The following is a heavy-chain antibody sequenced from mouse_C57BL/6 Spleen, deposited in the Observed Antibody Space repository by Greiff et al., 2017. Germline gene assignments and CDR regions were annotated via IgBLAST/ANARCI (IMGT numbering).Heavy chain of an antibody. CDR3: ARSSDYYGSSYYAIDY. CDR2: INPGSGGT. Sequence: QVQLQQSGAELVRPGTSVKVSCKASGYAFTNYLIEWVKQRPGQGLEWIGVINPGSGGTNYNEKFKCKATLTAAKSSSTAYMQLSSLTSEDSAVYFCARSSDYYGSSYYAIDYWGQGTSVTVSS. J-gene: IGHJ4*01. D-gene: IGHD1-1*01. V-gene: IGHV1-54*01. CDR1: GYAFTNYL.